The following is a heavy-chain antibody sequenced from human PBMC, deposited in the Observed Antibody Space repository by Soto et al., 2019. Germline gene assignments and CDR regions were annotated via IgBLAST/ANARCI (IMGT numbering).Heavy chain of an antibody. D-gene: IGHD3-3*01. CDR1: GGSISSYY. V-gene: IGHV4-59*01. CDR2: IYYSGST. Sequence: SETLSLTCTVSGGSISSYYWSWIRQPPGKGLEWIGYIYYSGSTNYNPSLKSRVTISVDTSKNQFSLKLSSVTAADTAVYYCARTRFFSRAYMDVWGKGTTVTVSS. CDR3: ARTRFFSRAYMDV. J-gene: IGHJ6*03.